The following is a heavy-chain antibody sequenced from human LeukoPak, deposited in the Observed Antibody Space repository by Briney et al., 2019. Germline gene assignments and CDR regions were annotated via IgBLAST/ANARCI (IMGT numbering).Heavy chain of an antibody. V-gene: IGHV1-2*02. CDR2: MHPRSVGT. D-gene: IGHD5-18*01. CDR1: GYTFSDYY. J-gene: IGHJ4*02. Sequence: ASVKVSSKASGYTFSDYYMHWVRQAPGQGLEWMGWMHPRSVGTNYAQKFQGRVTMTRDTSVTTAYMELSRLKSDDTPIYYCARAEGGFSYGSLVYWGQGTLVTVSP. CDR3: ARAEGGFSYGSLVY.